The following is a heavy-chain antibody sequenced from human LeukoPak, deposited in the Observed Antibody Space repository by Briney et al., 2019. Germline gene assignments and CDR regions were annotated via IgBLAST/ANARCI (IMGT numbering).Heavy chain of an antibody. CDR1: GFTFSSYW. J-gene: IGHJ4*02. Sequence: GGSLRLSCAASGFTFSSYWMSWVRQAPGKGLEWVANIKQDGSEKYYVDSVKGRFTISRDNSKNTLYLQMNSLRAEDTAVYYCAGGDIVVVPAATLSHWGQGTLVTVSS. CDR2: IKQDGSEK. CDR3: AGGDIVVVPAATLSH. V-gene: IGHV3-7*04. D-gene: IGHD2-2*01.